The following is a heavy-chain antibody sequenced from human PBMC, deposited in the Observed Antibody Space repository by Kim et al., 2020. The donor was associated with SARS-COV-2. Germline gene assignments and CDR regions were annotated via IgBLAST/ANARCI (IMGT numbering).Heavy chain of an antibody. V-gene: IGHV1-69*13. Sequence: SVKVSCKTSGDTLSTSAISWVRQAPGQGLEWLGGTYPPEKFRDRVTTTADETTRTAYMELRSLTSDDTAVYYCVRVEWGYCYGGSCHLAYWGQGPLVTVSS. D-gene: IGHD2-15*01. CDR2: T. J-gene: IGHJ4*02. CDR3: VRVEWGYCYGGSCHLAY. CDR1: GDTLSTSA.